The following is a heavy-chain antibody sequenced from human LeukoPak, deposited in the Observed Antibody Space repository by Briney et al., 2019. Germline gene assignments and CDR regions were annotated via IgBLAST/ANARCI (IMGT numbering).Heavy chain of an antibody. CDR3: ARGGKKTAMVTS. CDR1: GGSISSGGYF. J-gene: IGHJ4*02. V-gene: IGHV4-31*03. Sequence: SETLSLTCTVSGGSISSGGYFWNWIRQLPGKGLEWIGYIYSSGSTYNPSLKSRVIISLDTSKNQFSLKLNSVTAADTAVYYCARGGKKTAMVTSWGQGTLVTVSS. D-gene: IGHD5-18*01. CDR2: IYSSGST.